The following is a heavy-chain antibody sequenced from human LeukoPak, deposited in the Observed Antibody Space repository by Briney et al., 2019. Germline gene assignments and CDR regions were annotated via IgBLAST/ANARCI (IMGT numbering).Heavy chain of an antibody. CDR2: IKQDGSEK. V-gene: IGHV3-7*01. Sequence: GGSLRLSYAASGFTFSSYWMSWVRQAPGKGLEWVANIKQDGSEKYYVDSVKGRFTISRDNAKNSLYLQMNSLRAEDTAVYYCARDFGSGEPPVEYWGQGTLVTVSS. CDR3: ARDFGSGEPPVEY. D-gene: IGHD6-19*01. CDR1: GFTFSSYW. J-gene: IGHJ4*02.